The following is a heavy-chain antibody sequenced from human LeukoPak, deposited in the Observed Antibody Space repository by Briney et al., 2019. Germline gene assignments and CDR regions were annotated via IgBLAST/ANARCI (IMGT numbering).Heavy chain of an antibody. CDR1: GFTFSSYG. CDR3: AKDYPDFWSEMRPYNWFDP. D-gene: IGHD3-3*01. J-gene: IGHJ5*02. Sequence: GGSLRLSCAASGFTFSSYGMHWVRQAPGKGLEWVAFIRYDGSNKYYADSVKGRFTISRDNSKNTLYLQMNSLRAEDTAVYYCAKDYPDFWSEMRPYNWFDPWGQGTLVTVSS. V-gene: IGHV3-30*02. CDR2: IRYDGSNK.